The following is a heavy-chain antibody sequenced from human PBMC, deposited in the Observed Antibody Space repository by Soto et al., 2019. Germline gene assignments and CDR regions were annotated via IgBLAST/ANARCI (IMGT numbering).Heavy chain of an antibody. V-gene: IGHV3-74*01. CDR1: GFTFSAYW. J-gene: IGHJ4*02. D-gene: IGHD1-1*01. Sequence: ETLSLSCAVSGFTFSAYWMHWVRQVPGKGLTWVSRISDDGSTATYADSVKGRFIISRDNAKNTLYLEMNTLRADDSGLYYCARGPRVSSTGTGAHWGRGTLVTVSS. CDR3: ARGPRVSSTGTGAH. CDR2: ISDDGSTA.